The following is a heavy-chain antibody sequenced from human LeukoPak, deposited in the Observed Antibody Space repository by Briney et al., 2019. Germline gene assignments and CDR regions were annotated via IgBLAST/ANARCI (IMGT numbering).Heavy chain of an antibody. Sequence: GASVKVSYKASGYTFIGYFMHWVRQAPGQGLKWMGWINPNSGDTNSAQKFQGRVTMTRDTSITTAYMELSRLRSDDTAVYYCGRGTYYDSSGSAFDIWGQGTLVTVSS. J-gene: IGHJ3*02. V-gene: IGHV1-2*02. CDR1: GYTFIGYF. CDR3: GRGTYYDSSGSAFDI. D-gene: IGHD3-22*01. CDR2: INPNSGDT.